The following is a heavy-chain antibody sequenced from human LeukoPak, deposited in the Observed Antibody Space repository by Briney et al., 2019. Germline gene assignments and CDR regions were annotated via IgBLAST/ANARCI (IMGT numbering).Heavy chain of an antibody. D-gene: IGHD2-2*01. J-gene: IGHJ4*02. Sequence: GRSLRLSCAVSGFTFSSYGMHWVRQAPGKGLEWVAVIWYDGSNKYYADSVKGRFTISRDNSKNTLYLQMNSLRAEDTAVYYCAREDLGYCSSTSCYYDYWGQGTLVTVSS. CDR2: IWYDGSNK. CDR3: AREDLGYCSSTSCYYDY. V-gene: IGHV3-33*01. CDR1: GFTFSSYG.